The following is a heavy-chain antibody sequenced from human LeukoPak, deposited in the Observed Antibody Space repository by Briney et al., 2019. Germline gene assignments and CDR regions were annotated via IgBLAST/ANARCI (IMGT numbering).Heavy chain of an antibody. CDR1: GGSISSSSYY. CDR2: IYYSGST. D-gene: IGHD2-15*01. Sequence: TTSETLSLTCTVSGGSISSSSYYWGWIRQPPGKGLEWIGSIYYSGSTYYNPSLKSRVTISVDTSKNQFSLKLSSVTAADTAVYYCARDRGYCGGGSCRYYFDYWGQGTLVTVSS. J-gene: IGHJ4*02. V-gene: IGHV4-39*02. CDR3: ARDRGYCGGGSCRYYFDY.